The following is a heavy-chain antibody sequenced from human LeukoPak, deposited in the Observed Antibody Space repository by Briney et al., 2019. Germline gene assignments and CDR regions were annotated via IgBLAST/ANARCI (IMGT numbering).Heavy chain of an antibody. CDR3: ARVRSGAGYYAFDY. CDR1: GYTFTTFG. D-gene: IGHD3-9*01. V-gene: IGHV1-18*01. J-gene: IGHJ4*02. Sequence: ASLKVSCKASGYTFTTFGISWVRQAPGQGLEWMGWISAYNLKTNYAQKFQGGVTMTTDTSTSTAYVELRNLISDDTAVYYCARVRSGAGYYAFDYWGQGTLVTVSS. CDR2: ISAYNLKT.